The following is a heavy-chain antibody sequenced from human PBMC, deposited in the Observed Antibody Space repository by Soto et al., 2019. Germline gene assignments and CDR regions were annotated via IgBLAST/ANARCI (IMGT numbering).Heavy chain of an antibody. D-gene: IGHD3-10*01. V-gene: IGHV3-33*01. J-gene: IGHJ5*02. CDR1: GFTCSSYG. CDR2: IWYDGSNK. Sequence: GGALRVSCAESGFTCSSYGMHWVRQAPGKGLEWVAVIWYDGSNKYYADSVKGRFTISRDNSKNTLYLQMNSLRAEDTAVYYCARGESLWLAPWGQGTLVTVSS. CDR3: ARGESLWLAP.